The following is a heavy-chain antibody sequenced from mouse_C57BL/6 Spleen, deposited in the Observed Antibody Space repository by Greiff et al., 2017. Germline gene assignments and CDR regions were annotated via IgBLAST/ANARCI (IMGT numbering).Heavy chain of an antibody. CDR1: GYTFTSYW. CDR2: IGTSDRNT. J-gene: IGHJ2*01. D-gene: IGHD4-1*01. V-gene: IGHV1-69*01. CDR3: ASEAGTSYFDY. Sequence: QVQLQQSGAELVMPGASVKLSCKASGYTFTSYWMHWVKQRPGKGLEWIGEIGTSDRNTNYNQKFKGKSTLTVDKSSSTSYMQLSILTSEESAVYYCASEAGTSYFDYWGQGATLTVSS.